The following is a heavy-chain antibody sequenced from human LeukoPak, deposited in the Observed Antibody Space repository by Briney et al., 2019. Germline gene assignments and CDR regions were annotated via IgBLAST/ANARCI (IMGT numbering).Heavy chain of an antibody. J-gene: IGHJ2*01. CDR3: AKDRTVGASCWYFDL. CDR1: GVTLSSYA. D-gene: IGHD1-26*01. V-gene: IGHV3-23*01. CDR2: ISSSGSGGNT. Sequence: GGSLRLSCAASGVTLSSYAMSWARQAPGKGLEWVSGISSSGSGGNTYYADSVKGRFTISRDSSKNTLFLHMNTLRAEDTAIYYCAKDRTVGASCWYFDLWGRGTLVTVSS.